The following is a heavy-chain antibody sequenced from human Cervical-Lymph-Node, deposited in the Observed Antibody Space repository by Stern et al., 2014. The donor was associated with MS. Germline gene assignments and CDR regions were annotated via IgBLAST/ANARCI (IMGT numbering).Heavy chain of an antibody. D-gene: IGHD2-15*01. J-gene: IGHJ5*02. CDR2: IIPISGLP. V-gene: IGHV1-69*09. CDR3: ARGIVTNRPAATLHNLFDP. CDR1: GGTFSSSYA. Sequence: VQLVESGAEVKKPGSSVKVSCKASGGTFSSSYAVSWVRQAPGQGLEWMWRIIPISGLPNYAQKFQSRLTITADNSTTTVYMELSSLTSEDTAIYYCARGIVTNRPAATLHNLFDPWGQGTLVTVSS.